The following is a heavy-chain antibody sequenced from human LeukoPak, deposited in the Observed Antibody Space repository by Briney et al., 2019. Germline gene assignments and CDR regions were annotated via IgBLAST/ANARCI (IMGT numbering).Heavy chain of an antibody. D-gene: IGHD2-15*01. Sequence: GGSLRLSCAASGFTFSSYGMHWVRQAPGKGLEWVAVISYDGSNKYYADSVKGRFTISRDNSKNTLYLQMDSLRAEDTAVYYCAKSMRGYCSGGSCFVDYWGQGTLVTVSS. CDR1: GFTFSSYG. J-gene: IGHJ4*02. CDR3: AKSMRGYCSGGSCFVDY. CDR2: ISYDGSNK. V-gene: IGHV3-30*18.